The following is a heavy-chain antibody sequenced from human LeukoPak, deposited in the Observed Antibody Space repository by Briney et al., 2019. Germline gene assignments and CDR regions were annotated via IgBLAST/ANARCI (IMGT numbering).Heavy chain of an antibody. J-gene: IGHJ4*02. D-gene: IGHD3-9*01. CDR3: AREGDYDILTGYYFIDY. Sequence: PSETLSLTCAVYGGSFSDYYWSWIRQPPGKGLEWIGEINHSGSTNYNPSLKSRVTISVDTSKNQFSLKLSSVTAADTAVYYCAREGDYDILTGYYFIDYWGQGTLVTVSS. CDR1: GGSFSDYY. V-gene: IGHV4-34*01. CDR2: INHSGST.